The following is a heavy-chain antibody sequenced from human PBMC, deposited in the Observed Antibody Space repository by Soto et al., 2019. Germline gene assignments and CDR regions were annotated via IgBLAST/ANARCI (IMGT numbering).Heavy chain of an antibody. J-gene: IGHJ2*01. D-gene: IGHD3-9*01. Sequence: GESLKISCQGSGYSFTNYWIGWVRQMPGKGLEWMGIIYPGDSDTRYSPSFQGQVTLSADKSISTAYLQWSSLKASDTAVYYCTTDKEGGYYDILTGYYTDWYFDLCGRGTLVTVSS. V-gene: IGHV5-51*01. CDR1: GYSFTNYW. CDR3: TTDKEGGYYDILTGYYTDWYFDL. CDR2: IYPGDSDT.